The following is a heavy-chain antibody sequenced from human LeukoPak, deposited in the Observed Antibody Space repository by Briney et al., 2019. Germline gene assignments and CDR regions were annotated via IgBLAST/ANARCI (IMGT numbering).Heavy chain of an antibody. V-gene: IGHV3-30*04. CDR2: ISYDGSNK. CDR1: GFTFSSYA. CDR3: AKSPGGYSGPFGD. J-gene: IGHJ4*02. D-gene: IGHD5-12*01. Sequence: GRSLRLSCAASGFTFSSYAMHWVRQAPGKGLEWVAVISYDGSNKYYADSVKGRFTISRDNSKNTLYLQMNSLRVEDTAVYYCAKSPGGYSGPFGDWGQGTLVTVSS.